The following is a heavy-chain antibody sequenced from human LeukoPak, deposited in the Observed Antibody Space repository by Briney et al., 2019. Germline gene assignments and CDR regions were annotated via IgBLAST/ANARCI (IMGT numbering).Heavy chain of an antibody. D-gene: IGHD5-18*01. CDR1: GGTFSSYA. CDR3: ATLGTAMASY. J-gene: IGHJ4*02. Sequence: PGASVKVSCKASGGTFSSYAISWVRQAPRQGLEWMGGIIPIFGTANYAQKFQGRVTITADESTSTAYMELSSLRSEDTAVYYCATLGTAMASYWGQGTLVTVSS. CDR2: IIPIFGTA. V-gene: IGHV1-69*13.